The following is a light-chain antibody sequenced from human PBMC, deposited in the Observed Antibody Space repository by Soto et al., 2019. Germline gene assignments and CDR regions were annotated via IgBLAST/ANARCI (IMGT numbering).Light chain of an antibody. Sequence: DIQMTQSPSSLSASVGDRASITCRASQSISSYLNWYQQKPGKAPKVLIYDASNLESGVPSRFSGFRSGTGFTLTISSLQPDDFATYYCQHYGGMWTFGQGTKVDIK. CDR1: QSISSY. CDR2: DAS. V-gene: IGKV1-39*01. CDR3: QHYGGMWT. J-gene: IGKJ1*01.